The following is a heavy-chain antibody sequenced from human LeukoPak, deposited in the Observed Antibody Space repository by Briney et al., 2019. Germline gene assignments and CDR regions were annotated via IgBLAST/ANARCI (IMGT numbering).Heavy chain of an antibody. J-gene: IGHJ4*02. CDR2: ISGSGGST. CDR1: GFTFSSYA. CDR3: AKWGSYDSSGYYLDY. V-gene: IGHV3-23*01. Sequence: GGSLRLSCAASGFTFSSYAMIWVRQAPGKGLEWVSAISGSGGSTYYADSVKGRFTISRDNSKNTLYLQMNSLRAEDTAVYYCAKWGSYDSSGYYLDYWGQGTLVTVSS. D-gene: IGHD3-22*01.